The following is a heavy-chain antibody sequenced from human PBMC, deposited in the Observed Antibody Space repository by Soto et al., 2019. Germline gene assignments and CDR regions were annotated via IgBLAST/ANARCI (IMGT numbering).Heavy chain of an antibody. Sequence: PSETLSLTCTISGGTIITYFWNWIRKPPGKGLEWIGHINYTGRTIYNPSLKSRVTMSVDTSKNQFSLKLSSVTAADTAVYYCARFWPWGSVLWSDPWGQGTLVTVS. D-gene: IGHD3-16*01. CDR2: INYTGRT. V-gene: IGHV4-59*12. J-gene: IGHJ5*02. CDR1: GGTIITYF. CDR3: ARFWPWGSVLWSDP.